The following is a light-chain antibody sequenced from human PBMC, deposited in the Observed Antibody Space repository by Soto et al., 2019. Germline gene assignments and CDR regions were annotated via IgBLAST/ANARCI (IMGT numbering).Light chain of an antibody. J-gene: IGKJ4*01. CDR1: QSVTSSY. CDR2: GVS. CDR3: QQYGDSPLT. Sequence: EIVLTQSPGTVSLSPGERATLSCRASQSVTSSYLAWYQQKPGQAPRLLIYGVSSRATGIPDRFSGSGAGTDFTLTISRLEPEDFAVYYCQQYGDSPLTFGRGTKVDIK. V-gene: IGKV3-20*01.